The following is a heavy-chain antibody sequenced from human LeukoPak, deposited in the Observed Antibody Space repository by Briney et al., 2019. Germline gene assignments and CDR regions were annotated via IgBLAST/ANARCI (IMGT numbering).Heavy chain of an antibody. D-gene: IGHD2-15*01. J-gene: IGHJ5*02. Sequence: ASVKVSCKASGGTFSSYAISWVRQAPGQGLEWMGGIIPIFGTANYAQKFQGRVTITTDESTSTAYMELSSLRSEDTAVYYRARGGGPYCSGGSCYNWFDPWGQGTLVTVSS. CDR3: ARGGGPYCSGGSCYNWFDP. V-gene: IGHV1-69*05. CDR2: IIPIFGTA. CDR1: GGTFSSYA.